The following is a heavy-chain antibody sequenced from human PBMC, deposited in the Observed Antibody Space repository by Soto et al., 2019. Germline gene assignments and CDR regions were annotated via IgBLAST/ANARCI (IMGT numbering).Heavy chain of an antibody. D-gene: IGHD1-7*01. CDR3: AGYNWNYYFDP. CDR1: GGSVRDGSYY. V-gene: IGHV4-61*01. J-gene: IGHJ5*02. Sequence: AETLSLTCTVSGGSVRDGSYYWAWLRQPPGKGLEWIGHIYHSGSTIYNPSLKSRVTISIDTSKSQFSLNLNSMTAADTAVYYCAGYNWNYYFDPWGQGTLVTVSS. CDR2: IYHSGST.